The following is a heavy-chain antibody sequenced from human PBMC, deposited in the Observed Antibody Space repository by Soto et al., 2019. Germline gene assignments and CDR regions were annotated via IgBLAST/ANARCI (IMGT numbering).Heavy chain of an antibody. J-gene: IGHJ4*02. CDR3: ARVVGGAYYFDY. D-gene: IGHD1-26*01. CDR1: GYTFTNSG. CDR2: ISTDNGNT. Sequence: WASVKVSCKASGYTFTNSGISWVRQAPGQGLEWMGWISTDNGNTNYAQHLQGRVSMTTDTSTSTAYMDLRSLRSEDTAVYYCARVVGGAYYFDYWGQGTLVTVSS. V-gene: IGHV1-18*01.